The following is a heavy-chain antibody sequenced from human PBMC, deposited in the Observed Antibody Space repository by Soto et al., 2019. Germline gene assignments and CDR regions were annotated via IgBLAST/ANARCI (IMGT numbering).Heavy chain of an antibody. V-gene: IGHV3-30*18. D-gene: IGHD3-9*01. CDR1: GFTFSSYG. CDR3: AKSYDILTGYPV. Sequence: PGGSLRLSCAASGFTFSSYGMHWVRQAPGKGLEWVAVISYDGSNKYYADSVKGRFTISRDNSKNTLYLQMNSLRAGDTAVYYCAKSYDILTGYPVWGQGTTVTVSS. J-gene: IGHJ6*02. CDR2: ISYDGSNK.